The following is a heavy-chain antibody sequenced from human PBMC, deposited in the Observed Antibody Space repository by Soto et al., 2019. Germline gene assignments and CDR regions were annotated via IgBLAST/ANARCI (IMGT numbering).Heavy chain of an antibody. CDR3: ARDRGVVVPAAMKDYYYYMDV. D-gene: IGHD2-2*01. CDR2: IIPILGIA. J-gene: IGHJ6*03. Sequence: SVKVSCKASGGTFSSYTISWVRQAPGQGLEWMGRIIPILGIANYAQKFQGRVTITADKSTSTAYMELSSLRSEDTAVYYCARDRGVVVPAAMKDYYYYMDVWGKGTTVTVSS. V-gene: IGHV1-69*04. CDR1: GGTFSSYT.